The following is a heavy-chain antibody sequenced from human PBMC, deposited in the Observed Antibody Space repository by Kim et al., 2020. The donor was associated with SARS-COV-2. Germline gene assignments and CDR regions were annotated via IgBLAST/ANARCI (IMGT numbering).Heavy chain of an antibody. CDR3: ARGYYGDYGIAFDP. CDR2: IIPIFGTA. V-gene: IGHV1-69*13. D-gene: IGHD4-17*01. Sequence: SVKVSCKASGGTFSSYAISWVRQAPGQGLEWMGGIIPIFGTANYAQKFQGRVTITADESTSTAYMELSSLRSVDTAVYYCARGYYGDYGIAFDPWGQGTLVTVSS. J-gene: IGHJ5*02. CDR1: GGTFSSYA.